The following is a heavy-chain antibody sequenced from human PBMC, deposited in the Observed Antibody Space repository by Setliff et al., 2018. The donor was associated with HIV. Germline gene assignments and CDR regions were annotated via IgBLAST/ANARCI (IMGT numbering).Heavy chain of an antibody. V-gene: IGHV4-34*01. CDR1: GASFSGYY. Sequence: PSETLSLTCAVYGASFSGYYWSWIRQPPGKGLEWIGEINLSRSTDYNPSLKSRVTISVDTSKNQFSLKLSSVTAADTAVYYCARFEVSPVTTRDSWGQGTLVTVSS. D-gene: IGHD4-17*01. CDR3: ARFEVSPVTTRDS. J-gene: IGHJ4*02. CDR2: INLSRST.